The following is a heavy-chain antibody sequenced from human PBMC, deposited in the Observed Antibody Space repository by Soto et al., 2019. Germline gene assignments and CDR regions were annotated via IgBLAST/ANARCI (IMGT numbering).Heavy chain of an antibody. CDR3: AIRTPIHDYGDYYYYYGMDV. J-gene: IGHJ6*02. CDR1: GFTFSSYG. V-gene: IGHV3-30*03. D-gene: IGHD4-17*01. CDR2: ISSDGSNK. Sequence: QVQLVESGGGVVQPGRSLRLSCAASGFTFSSYGMHWVRQAPGKGLEWVAVISSDGSNKYYADSVKGRFTISRDNSKNTLYLQMNSLRAEDTAVYYCAIRTPIHDYGDYYYYYGMDVWGQGTTVTVSS.